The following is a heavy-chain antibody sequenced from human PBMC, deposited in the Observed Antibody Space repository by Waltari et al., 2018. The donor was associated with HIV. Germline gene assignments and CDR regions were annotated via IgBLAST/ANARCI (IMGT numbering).Heavy chain of an antibody. Sequence: PGGSLRVHCWASDFTVRTHYMYWLRQSPGKGVQWVAFMNSRGVPFYTDSGKGRFSVSRDDPENAMVLEMNDLKVDDTGIYYCARELREGWSGDLRDYTGLDVWGRGTTVT. CDR2: MNSRGVP. CDR1: DFTVRTHY. V-gene: IGHV3-53*01. CDR3: ARELREGWSGDLRDYTGLDV. J-gene: IGHJ6*02. D-gene: IGHD2-2*02.